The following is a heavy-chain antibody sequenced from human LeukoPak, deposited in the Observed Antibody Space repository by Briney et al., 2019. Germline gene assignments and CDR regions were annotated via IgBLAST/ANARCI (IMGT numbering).Heavy chain of an antibody. J-gene: IGHJ6*02. D-gene: IGHD3-3*01. CDR3: ARDPGRYDFWSGYSTTYYYYYGMDV. Sequence: ASVKVSCKASGYTFTSYGISWVRQAPGQGLEWMGWISGYNGNTNYAQKLQGRVTMTTDTSTSTAYMELRSLRSDDTAVYYCARDPGRYDFWSGYSTTYYYYYGMDVWGQGTTVTVSS. CDR2: ISGYNGNT. CDR1: GYTFTSYG. V-gene: IGHV1-18*01.